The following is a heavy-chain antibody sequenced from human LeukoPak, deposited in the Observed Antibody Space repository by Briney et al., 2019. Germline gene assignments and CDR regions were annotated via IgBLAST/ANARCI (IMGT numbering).Heavy chain of an antibody. CDR2: INHSGST. CDR1: GGSFSGYY. Sequence: SETLSLTCAVYGGSFSGYYWSWIRQPPGKGLEWIGEINHSGSTNYNPSLMSRVTISVDTSKNQFSLKLSSVTAADTAVYYCARGNCSSTSCYRYFDYWGQGTLVTVSS. D-gene: IGHD2-2*01. CDR3: ARGNCSSTSCYRYFDY. V-gene: IGHV4-34*01. J-gene: IGHJ4*02.